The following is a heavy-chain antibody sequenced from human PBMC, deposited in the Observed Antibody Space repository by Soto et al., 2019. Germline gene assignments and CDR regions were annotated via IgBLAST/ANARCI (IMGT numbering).Heavy chain of an antibody. CDR3: ARETSTGNNDMDV. Sequence: EVQLVESGGGLVQPGGSLRLSCAASGFSFSYYGMNWVRQAPGKGLEWVSYISTSSSNIYYADSVKGRFTIYRDNAKNALSLQMHSLRTEDTDVYYWARETSTGNNDMDVWGKGTTVTVSS. V-gene: IGHV3-48*01. CDR1: GFSFSYYG. CDR2: ISTSSSNI. D-gene: IGHD2-2*01. J-gene: IGHJ6*03.